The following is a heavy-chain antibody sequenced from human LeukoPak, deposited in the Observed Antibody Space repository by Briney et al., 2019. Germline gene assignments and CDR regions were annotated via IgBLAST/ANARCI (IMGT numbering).Heavy chain of an antibody. D-gene: IGHD3-16*02. CDR2: INYSGST. CDR1: VGSFSVFY. V-gene: IGHV4-34*01. Sequence: SETLSLTCAVYVGSFSVFYCRWIRHPPGRGLEWIGEINYSGSTNYNPSLKSRVTISVDTSKNQFSLRMSSLTAADTAVYSGARGPMITFGGVIVRPSAFDIWGQGTMVTVSS. CDR3: ARGPMITFGGVIVRPSAFDI. J-gene: IGHJ3*02.